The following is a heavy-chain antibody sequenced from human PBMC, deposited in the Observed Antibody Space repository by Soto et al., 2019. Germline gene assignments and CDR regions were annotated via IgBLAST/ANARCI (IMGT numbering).Heavy chain of an antibody. D-gene: IGHD3-22*01. J-gene: IGHJ6*02. CDR3: ARIPQRYYCDSSGYYYYYYGMDV. CDR2: IDWDDDK. V-gene: IGHV2-70*01. CDR1: GFSLSTSGMC. Sequence: SGPTLVNPTHTLTLTCTFSGFSLSTSGMCVSWIRQPPGKALEWLALIDWDDDKYYSTSLKTRLTISKDTSKNQVVLTMTNMDPVDTATYYCARIPQRYYCDSSGYYYYYYGMDVWGQGTTVTVSS.